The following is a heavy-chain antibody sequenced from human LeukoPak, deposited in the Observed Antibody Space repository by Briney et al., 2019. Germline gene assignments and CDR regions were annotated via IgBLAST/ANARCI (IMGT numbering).Heavy chain of an antibody. Sequence: SETLSLTCTVSGVSITNTNSYWAWIRQSPGEGLEWIGSVYHSGITYYTPALKSRVSISVDTSKNQLSLKVTSVTASDTAVYYCAREWQYQFDYWGQGSLVTVSS. CDR1: GVSITNTNSY. CDR2: VYHSGIT. V-gene: IGHV4-39*07. D-gene: IGHD2/OR15-2a*01. CDR3: AREWQYQFDY. J-gene: IGHJ4*02.